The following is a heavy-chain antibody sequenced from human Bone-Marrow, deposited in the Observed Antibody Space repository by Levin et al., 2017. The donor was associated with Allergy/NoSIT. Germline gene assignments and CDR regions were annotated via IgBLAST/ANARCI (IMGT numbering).Heavy chain of an antibody. J-gene: IGHJ6*02. CDR3: ARNYRRVRYYDFWSGSKHYGMDV. V-gene: IGHV1-2*02. D-gene: IGHD3-3*01. CDR2: INPNSGGT. CDR1: GYTFTGYY. Sequence: GESLKISCKASGYTFTGYYMHWVRQAPGQGLEWMGWINPNSGGTNYAQKFQGRVTMTRDTSISTAYMELSRLRSDDTAVYYCARNYRRVRYYDFWSGSKHYGMDVWGQGTTVTVSS.